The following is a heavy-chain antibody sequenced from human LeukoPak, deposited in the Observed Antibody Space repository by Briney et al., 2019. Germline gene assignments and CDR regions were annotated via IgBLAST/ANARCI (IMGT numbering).Heavy chain of an antibody. D-gene: IGHD3-10*01. CDR3: ARDRYSGSGSYFDY. J-gene: IGHJ4*02. CDR1: GYSISSGYY. V-gene: IGHV4-38-2*02. CDR2: LYHSGST. Sequence: SEPLSLTCTVSGYSISSGYYWGWIRQPPGKGLEWIGSLYHSGSTYYNPSLKSRVTISLDTSKNQFSLKLSSVTAADTAVYYCARDRYSGSGSYFDYWGQGTLVTVSS.